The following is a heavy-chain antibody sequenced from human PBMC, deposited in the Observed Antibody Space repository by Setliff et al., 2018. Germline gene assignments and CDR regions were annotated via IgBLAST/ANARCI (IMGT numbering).Heavy chain of an antibody. CDR3: AREGRWDYNYPIY. Sequence: SETLSLTCTVSGASINSHYWSWIRQPPGKGLEWIATISSSGATNYNSSLKSRVTLSRDVAKRQFALNLRSVTAVDTAVYYCAREGRWDYNYPIYWGQGILVTAPQ. J-gene: IGHJ4*02. D-gene: IGHD5-12*01. CDR2: ISSSGAT. CDR1: GASINSHY. V-gene: IGHV4-59*04.